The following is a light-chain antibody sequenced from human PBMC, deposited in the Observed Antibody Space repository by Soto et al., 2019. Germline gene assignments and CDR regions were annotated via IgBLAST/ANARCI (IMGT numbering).Light chain of an antibody. CDR3: QSDDRSGGGPV. J-gene: IGLJ3*02. Sequence: QSVLTQPPSMSGAPGQRVTISCTGGSSNIGAGYDVHWYQQFPGAAPKPLVYGKNNRPSGVSDRFSGSKSDTSASLAITGLQAEDEAEYYCQSDDRSGGGPVFGAGTKLTVL. CDR2: GKN. CDR1: SSNIGAGYD. V-gene: IGLV1-40*01.